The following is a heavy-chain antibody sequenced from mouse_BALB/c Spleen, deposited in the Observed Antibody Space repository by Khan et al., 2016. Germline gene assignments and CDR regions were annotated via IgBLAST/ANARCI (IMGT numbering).Heavy chain of an antibody. CDR3: ARIKKIVATYFDY. D-gene: IGHD1-1*01. V-gene: IGHV1S81*02. CDR1: GYTFTSYW. J-gene: IGHJ2*01. CDR2: TNPTNGLT. Sequence: QVQLKESGAELVKAGASVKMSCKASGYTFTSYWMHWVKQRLGQGLEWFAETNPTNGLTYYNEKFKSKATLTVDKSSSTAYMLLSGPTFEDSAVYYCARIKKIVATYFDYWGQGTTLTVSS.